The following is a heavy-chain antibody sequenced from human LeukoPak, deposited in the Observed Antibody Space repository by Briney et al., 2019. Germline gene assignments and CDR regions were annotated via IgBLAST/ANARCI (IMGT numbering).Heavy chain of an antibody. CDR2: ISNSGSTI. CDR3: ATMKPGAPNLLYS. CDR1: GFIFSSYV. V-gene: IGHV3-48*03. D-gene: IGHD2-8*02. J-gene: IGHJ4*02. Sequence: PGGSLSLFCAASGFIFSSYVMNWVRQAPGKGLEWVSYISNSGSTIYYADSVKGRFTISRDNAKNSLYLQMNSLRAEDTAVYFCATMKPGAPNLLYSWGQGTLVTVSS.